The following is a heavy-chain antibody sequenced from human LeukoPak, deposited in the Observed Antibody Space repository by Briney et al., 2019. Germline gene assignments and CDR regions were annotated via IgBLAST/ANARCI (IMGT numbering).Heavy chain of an antibody. Sequence: SETLSLTCTVSGGSISSYYWSWIRQPPGKGLEWIGYIYYSGSTYYNPSLKSRVTISVDTSKNQISLKLSSVTAADTAVYYCASFYQAYYFDFWGQGTLVTVSS. J-gene: IGHJ4*02. D-gene: IGHD2-21*01. CDR3: ASFYQAYYFDF. CDR1: GGSISSYY. CDR2: IYYSGST. V-gene: IGHV4-30-4*01.